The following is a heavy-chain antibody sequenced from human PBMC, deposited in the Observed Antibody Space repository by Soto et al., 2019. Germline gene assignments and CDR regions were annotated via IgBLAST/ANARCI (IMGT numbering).Heavy chain of an antibody. CDR2: IDPSDSYT. D-gene: IGHD6-6*01. CDR3: AKLSSSDDYYYYGMDV. CDR1: GYSFTSYW. Sequence: GESLKISCKGSGYSFTSYWISWVRQMPGKGLEWMGRIDPSDSYTNYSPSFQGHVTISADKSISTAYLQWSSLKASDTAMYYCAKLSSSDDYYYYGMDVWGQGTTVTVSS. J-gene: IGHJ6*02. V-gene: IGHV5-10-1*01.